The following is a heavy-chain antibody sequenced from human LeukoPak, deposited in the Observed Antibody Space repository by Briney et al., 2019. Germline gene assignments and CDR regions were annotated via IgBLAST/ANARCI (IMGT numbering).Heavy chain of an antibody. CDR3: ARDGDSSGWYGFD. J-gene: IGHJ4*02. Sequence: GASVKVSCKASGGTFSSYAISWVRQAPGQGLEWMGGIIPIFGTANYAQKFQGRVTITADKSTSTAYMELSSLRSEDTAVYYCARDGDSSGWYGFDWGQGTLVTVSS. V-gene: IGHV1-69*06. D-gene: IGHD6-19*01. CDR2: IIPIFGTA. CDR1: GGTFSSYA.